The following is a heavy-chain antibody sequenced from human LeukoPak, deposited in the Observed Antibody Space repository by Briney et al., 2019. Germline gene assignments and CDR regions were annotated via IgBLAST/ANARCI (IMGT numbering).Heavy chain of an antibody. CDR3: ARAGEIAAAGTLYNWVDP. V-gene: IGHV1-2*02. J-gene: IGHJ5*02. CDR2: INPNSGGT. D-gene: IGHD6-13*01. Sequence: ASVKVSCKTSGYTFTDYYMHWVRQAPGQGLEWMGWINPNSGGTNYAQKFQGRVTMTRDTSISTAYMELSRLRSDDTAVYYCARAGEIAAAGTLYNWVDPWGQGTLVTVSS. CDR1: GYTFTDYY.